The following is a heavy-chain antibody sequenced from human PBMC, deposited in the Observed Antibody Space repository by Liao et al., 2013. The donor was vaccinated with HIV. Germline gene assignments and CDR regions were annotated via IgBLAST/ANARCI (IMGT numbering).Heavy chain of an antibody. J-gene: IGHJ6*03. CDR1: GGSFSGYY. D-gene: IGHD5-18*01. CDR3: AIRKPVFSYGTYYYYMDV. CDR2: INHSGST. Sequence: QVQLQQWGAGLLKPSETLSLTCAVYGGSFSGYYWSWIRQPPGKGLEWIGEINHSGSTNYNPSLKSRVTISVDTSKNQFSLKLISVTAADTAVYYCAIRKPVFSYGTYYYYMDVWGKGTTVTVSS. V-gene: IGHV4-34*01.